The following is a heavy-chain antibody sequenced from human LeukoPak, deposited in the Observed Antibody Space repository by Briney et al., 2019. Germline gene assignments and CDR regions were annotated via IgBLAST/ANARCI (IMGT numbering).Heavy chain of an antibody. D-gene: IGHD6-19*01. J-gene: IGHJ3*02. CDR2: TYYSGST. CDR3: ARGRRSHSGWDNDAFDI. V-gene: IGHV4-59*01. CDR1: GGSISSYY. Sequence: PSETLSLTCTVSGGSISSYYWSWIRQPPGKGLEWIGYTYYSGSTNYNPSLKSRVTISVDTSKNQFSLKLSSVTAADTAVYYCARGRRSHSGWDNDAFDIWGQGTMVTVSS.